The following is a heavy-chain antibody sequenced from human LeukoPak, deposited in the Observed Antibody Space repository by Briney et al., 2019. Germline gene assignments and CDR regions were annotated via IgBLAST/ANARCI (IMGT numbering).Heavy chain of an antibody. J-gene: IGHJ4*02. V-gene: IGHV4-30-4*02. D-gene: IGHD6-19*01. CDR3: ASGIAVADQGYDFDY. CDR2: IYYSGST. Sequence: SETLSLTCTVSGGSISSGDYYWSWIRQPPGKGLEWIGYIYYSGSTYYNPSLKSRVTISVDTSKNQFSLKLSSVTAADTAVYYCASGIAVADQGYDFDYWGQGTLVTVSS. CDR1: GGSISSGDYY.